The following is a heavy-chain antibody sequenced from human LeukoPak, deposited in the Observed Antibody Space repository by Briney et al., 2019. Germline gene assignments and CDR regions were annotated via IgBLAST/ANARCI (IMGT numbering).Heavy chain of an antibody. D-gene: IGHD3-22*01. CDR1: GGSLSSSSYY. Sequence: PSETLTLTCTVSGGSLSSSSYYWGWIRQPPGKGLEWIVSIYYSGSTYYNPSLKSQVTISVDTSKNQFSLKLSSVTAADTAVYYCARYGGYYDSSGYSGYWGQGTLVTVSS. J-gene: IGHJ4*02. CDR3: ARYGGYYDSSGYSGY. V-gene: IGHV4-39*07. CDR2: IYYSGST.